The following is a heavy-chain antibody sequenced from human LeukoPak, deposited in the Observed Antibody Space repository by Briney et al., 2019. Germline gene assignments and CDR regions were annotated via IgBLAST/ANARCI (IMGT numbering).Heavy chain of an antibody. D-gene: IGHD3-10*01. CDR1: GFTVSSNY. J-gene: IGHJ4*02. Sequence: GGSLRLSCAASGFTVSSNYMSWVRQAPGKGLEWVSVIYSGGRTYYADSVKGRFTTSSHNSKNTLYLQMNSLRAEDTAVYYCARVNGGGFDHWGQGTLVTVSA. V-gene: IGHV3-53*04. CDR3: ARVNGGGFDH. CDR2: IYSGGRT.